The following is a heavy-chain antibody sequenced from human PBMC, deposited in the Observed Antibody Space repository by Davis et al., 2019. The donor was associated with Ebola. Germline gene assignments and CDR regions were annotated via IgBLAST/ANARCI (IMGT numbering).Heavy chain of an antibody. J-gene: IGHJ4*02. CDR3: ARVSDYYGSGSYYREVLTYYFDY. CDR2: INAGNGNT. D-gene: IGHD3-10*01. V-gene: IGHV1-3*01. Sequence: SVHVSCMPSRYSLTNYSMHWVRQAPGPRLEWMGLINAGNGNTKYSQKFQGRVTITRVTSASTAYMELSSMRSEDTAVYYCARVSDYYGSGSYYREVLTYYFDYWGQGTLVTVSS. CDR1: RYSLTNYS.